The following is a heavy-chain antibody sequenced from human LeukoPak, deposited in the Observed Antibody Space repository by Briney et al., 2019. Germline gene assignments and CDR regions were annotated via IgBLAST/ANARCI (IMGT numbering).Heavy chain of an antibody. CDR2: IYYSGST. V-gene: IGHV4-31*03. Sequence: PSQTLSLTCTVSGGSISSGGYYWSWIRQHPGKGLEWIGYIYYSGSTYYNPSLKSRFTISVDTSKNQFSLKLSSVTAAETAVYYCASRIAVAGRIRSFDYWGQGTLVTVSS. D-gene: IGHD6-19*01. J-gene: IGHJ4*02. CDR1: GGSISSGGYY. CDR3: ASRIAVAGRIRSFDY.